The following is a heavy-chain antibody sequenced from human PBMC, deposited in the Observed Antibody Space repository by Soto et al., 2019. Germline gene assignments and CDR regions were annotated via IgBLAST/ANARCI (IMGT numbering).Heavy chain of an antibody. CDR3: AREIRAARGSDVFDV. Sequence: QVQLQESGPGLVTPSQTLSLLCTVTGVSVSDDDYHWGWVRQPPGKGLEWIGCIYHSGPTYYNSSLKSRLTMTVDTSKNQFSLKLTSVTVADTSLDFCAREIRAARGSDVFDVWGQGKMVTVSS. CDR1: GVSVSDDDYH. J-gene: IGHJ3*01. V-gene: IGHV4-30-4*01. CDR2: IYHSGPT. D-gene: IGHD6-13*01.